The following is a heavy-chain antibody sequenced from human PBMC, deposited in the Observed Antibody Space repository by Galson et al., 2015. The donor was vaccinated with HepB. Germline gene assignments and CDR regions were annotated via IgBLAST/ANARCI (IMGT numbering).Heavy chain of an antibody. CDR3: ARTATGYSSGWYKHPFDY. D-gene: IGHD6-19*01. Sequence: ETLSLTCTVSGGSISSYYWSWIRQPPGKGLEWIGYIYYSGSTNYNPSLKSRVTISVDTSKNQFSLKLSSVTAADTAVYYCARTATGYSSGWYKHPFDYWGQGTLVTVSS. CDR2: IYYSGST. J-gene: IGHJ4*02. V-gene: IGHV4-59*01. CDR1: GGSISSYY.